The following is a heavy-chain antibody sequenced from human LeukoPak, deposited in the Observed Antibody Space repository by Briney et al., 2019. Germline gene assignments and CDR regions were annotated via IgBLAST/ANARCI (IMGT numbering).Heavy chain of an antibody. CDR2: ISAYNGNT. Sequence: GASVKVSCKASGYTFTSYGISLVRQAPGQGLEWMGWISAYNGNTNYAQKLQGRVTMTTDTSTSTAYMELRSLRSDDTAVYYCARDPLYCTNGVCFDYWGQGTLVTVSS. CDR3: ARDPLYCTNGVCFDY. D-gene: IGHD2-8*01. CDR1: GYTFTSYG. V-gene: IGHV1-18*01. J-gene: IGHJ4*02.